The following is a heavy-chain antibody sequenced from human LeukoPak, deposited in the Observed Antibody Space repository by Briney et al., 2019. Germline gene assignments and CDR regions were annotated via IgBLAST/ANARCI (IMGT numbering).Heavy chain of an antibody. Sequence: GGSLRLSCAASGFTFTNYWMNWARQAPGKGLEWVASINHNGNVNYYVDSVKGRFTISRDNAKNSLYLQMSNLRAEDTAVYFCARGGGLDVWGQGATVTVSS. CDR1: GFTFTNYW. V-gene: IGHV3-7*03. CDR3: ARGGGLDV. CDR2: INHNGNVN. J-gene: IGHJ6*02. D-gene: IGHD3-16*01.